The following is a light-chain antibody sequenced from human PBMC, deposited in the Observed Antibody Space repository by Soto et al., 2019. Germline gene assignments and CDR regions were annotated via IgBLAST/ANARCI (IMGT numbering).Light chain of an antibody. Sequence: QSVLTQPPSVSGSPGQSVTISCTGTSSDVGSYNRVSWYQQTPGTAPKLMIYEVSNRPSGVPDRFSGSNSGNTASLTISGLQAEDEADYYCSSYTSSITWVCGGGTKLTVL. CDR3: SSYTSSITWV. J-gene: IGLJ2*01. CDR1: SSDVGSYNR. CDR2: EVS. V-gene: IGLV2-18*02.